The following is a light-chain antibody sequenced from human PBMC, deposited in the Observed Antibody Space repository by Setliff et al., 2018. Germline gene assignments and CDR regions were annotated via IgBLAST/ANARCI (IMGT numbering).Light chain of an antibody. CDR1: RSDVGGYNY. CDR3: TSYTSSSTLYV. CDR2: EVS. V-gene: IGLV2-14*01. Sequence: QSVLTQPASVSGSPGQSITISCTGTRSDVGGYNYVSWYQQHPGKVPKLMIYEVSNRPSGVSNRFSGSKSGNTASLTISRLQTEDEADYYCTSYTSSSTLYVFGTGTKV. J-gene: IGLJ1*01.